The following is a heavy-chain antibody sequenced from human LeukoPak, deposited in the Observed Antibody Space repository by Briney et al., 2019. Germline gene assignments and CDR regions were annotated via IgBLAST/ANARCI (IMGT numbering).Heavy chain of an antibody. Sequence: PGGSLRLSCAASGFTFSSYAMHWVRQAPGKGLEWVAVISYDGSNKYYADSVKGRFTISRDNSKNTLYLQMNSLRAEDTAVYYCARERXTVAGLHPWGQGTLVTVSS. CDR2: ISYDGSNK. V-gene: IGHV3-30-3*01. CDR1: GFTFSSYA. D-gene: IGHD6-19*01. CDR3: ARERXTVAGLHP. J-gene: IGHJ5*02.